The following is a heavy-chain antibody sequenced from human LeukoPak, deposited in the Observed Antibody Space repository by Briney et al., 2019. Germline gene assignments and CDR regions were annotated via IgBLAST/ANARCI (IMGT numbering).Heavy chain of an antibody. Sequence: GGSLRLSCAASGFTFSSYAMHWVRQAPGKGLEYVSAISSNGGSTYYANSVKGRFTISRDNSKNTLYLQMGSLRAEDTAVYYCAGGHSSGYYPIDYWGQGILVTVSS. D-gene: IGHD3-22*01. CDR3: AGGHSSGYYPIDY. CDR2: ISSNGGST. CDR1: GFTFSSYA. V-gene: IGHV3-64*01. J-gene: IGHJ4*02.